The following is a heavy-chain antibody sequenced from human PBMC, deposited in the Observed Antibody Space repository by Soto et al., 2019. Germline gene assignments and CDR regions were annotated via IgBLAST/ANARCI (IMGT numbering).Heavy chain of an antibody. CDR1: SAPVSSSTYT. CDR2: IYYSGST. CDR3: ARLHGYCIGSSCHGHYAMDV. V-gene: IGHV4-39*01. D-gene: IGHD2-2*01. J-gene: IGHJ6*02. Sequence: QLQLQESGPGLVKPSETLSLTCTVSSAPVSSSTYTWGWIRQPPGKGLEWIGSIYYSGSTYYNPSLNSRVTVSVDTSKNQFSLKVTSVTAADTAVYYCARLHGYCIGSSCHGHYAMDVWGQGTTVTVSS.